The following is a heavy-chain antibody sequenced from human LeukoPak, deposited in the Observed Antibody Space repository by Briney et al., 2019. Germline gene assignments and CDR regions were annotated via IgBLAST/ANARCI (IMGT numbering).Heavy chain of an antibody. J-gene: IGHJ4*02. CDR3: ARGVDY. V-gene: IGHV3-48*02. Sequence: PGGSLRLSCAASGFTFSTYSMNWVRQAPGKGLEWVSYISPGSTTIYYADSVKGRFTISRDNAKNSLYLQMNSLRDEDTAVYYCARGVDYWGQGTLVTVSS. CDR1: GFTFSTYS. CDR2: ISPGSTTI.